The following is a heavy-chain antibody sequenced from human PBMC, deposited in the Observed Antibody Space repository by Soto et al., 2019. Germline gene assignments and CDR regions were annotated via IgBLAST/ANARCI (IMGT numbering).Heavy chain of an antibody. CDR2: ISGGGTST. V-gene: IGHV3-23*01. D-gene: IGHD1-26*01. J-gene: IGHJ6*02. Sequence: PGGSLRLSCAGYGFSFGGYAMSWVRQAPGKGLEWISGISGGGTSTYYAGSVKGRFTISRDSSVVYLQMNSLRADDTAVYYCAKWGGYYAYYSEMDVWGRGTTVTSP. CDR1: GFSFGGYA. CDR3: AKWGGYYAYYSEMDV.